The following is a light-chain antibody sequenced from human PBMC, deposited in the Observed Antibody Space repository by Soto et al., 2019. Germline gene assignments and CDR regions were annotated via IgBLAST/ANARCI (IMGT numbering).Light chain of an antibody. Sequence: DIQMTQSPSTLAASVGDRVTITCRASQSIGDWLAWYQQKPGKAPNLLIYDASRSVSGVPSRFSGGGSGTEFTLTIISLQPDDFATSYCQQYNSYSPATFGQGTKVEIK. CDR3: QQYNSYSPAT. CDR1: QSIGDW. J-gene: IGKJ1*01. CDR2: DAS. V-gene: IGKV1-5*01.